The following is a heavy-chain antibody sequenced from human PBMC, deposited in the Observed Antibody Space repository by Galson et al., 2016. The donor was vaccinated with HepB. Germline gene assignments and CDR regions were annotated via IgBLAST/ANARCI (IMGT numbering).Heavy chain of an antibody. CDR2: INHSGST. D-gene: IGHD3-10*01. V-gene: IGHV4-34*01. CDR1: GGSSSGYY. J-gene: IGHJ5*02. CDR3: ARGPLRGVLIHNWFDP. Sequence: ETLSLTCAVYGGSSSGYYYNWIRQPPGKGLEWIGEINHSGSTNYNPSLESRVTISVDTSKNQFSLKLSSVTAADTAVYYCARGPLRGVLIHNWFDPWGQGTLVTVSS.